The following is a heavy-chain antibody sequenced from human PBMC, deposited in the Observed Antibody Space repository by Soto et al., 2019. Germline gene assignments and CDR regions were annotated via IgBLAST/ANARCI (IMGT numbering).Heavy chain of an antibody. Sequence: GGSLRLSCVASRFSFNTFAMSWVRQAPGKGLEWVSSINAGGGNTYYADSVKGRFTVSRDNSKNTLHLQMDTLRAEDTAIYYCAKDSYNYFSPLDYFNLDYWGQGTQVTVSS. D-gene: IGHD3-10*01. J-gene: IGHJ4*02. CDR1: RFSFNTFA. V-gene: IGHV3-23*01. CDR3: AKDSYNYFSPLDYFNLDY. CDR2: INAGGGNT.